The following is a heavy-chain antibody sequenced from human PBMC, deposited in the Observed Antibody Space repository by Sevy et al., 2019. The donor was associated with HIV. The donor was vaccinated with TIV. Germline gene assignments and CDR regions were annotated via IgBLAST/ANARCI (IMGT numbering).Heavy chain of an antibody. J-gene: IGHJ6*02. CDR1: GFTFSSYN. CDR2: ISSSSSYI. D-gene: IGHD5-12*01. V-gene: IGHV3-21*01. CDR3: ARDSLVATDGMDV. Sequence: GGSLRLSCAASGFTFSSYNMNWVRQAPGKGLEWVSSISSSSSYIYYADSVKGRFTISRDNAKNSLYLQMNSLRAEDTAVYYCARDSLVATDGMDVWGQGTTVTVSS.